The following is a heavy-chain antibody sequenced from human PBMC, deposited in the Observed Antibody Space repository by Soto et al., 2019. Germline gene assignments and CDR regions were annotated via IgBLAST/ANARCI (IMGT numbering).Heavy chain of an antibody. CDR3: ALIGYCSSTSCRDPPDAFDI. Sequence: QLQLQESGPGLVKPSETLSLTCTVSGGSISSSSYYWGWIRQPPGKGLEWIGSIYYSGSTYYNPSLESRVTISVDTSKNQFSLKLSSVTAADTAVYYCALIGYCSSTSCRDPPDAFDIWGQGTMVTVSS. CDR1: GGSISSSSYY. CDR2: IYYSGST. D-gene: IGHD2-2*01. V-gene: IGHV4-39*01. J-gene: IGHJ3*02.